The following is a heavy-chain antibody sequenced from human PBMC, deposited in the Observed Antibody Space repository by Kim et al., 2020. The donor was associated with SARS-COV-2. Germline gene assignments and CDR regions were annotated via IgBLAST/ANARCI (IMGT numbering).Heavy chain of an antibody. D-gene: IGHD3-9*01. CDR3: ARITIPSYYYYGMDV. CDR1: GGSISSGSYY. V-gene: IGHV4-61*02. CDR2: IYTSGST. J-gene: IGHJ6*02. Sequence: SETLSLTCTVSGGSISSGSYYWSWIRQPAGKGLEWIGRIYTSGSTNYNPSLKSRVTISVDTSKNQFSLKLSSVTAADTAVYYCARITIPSYYYYGMDVWGQGTTVTVSS.